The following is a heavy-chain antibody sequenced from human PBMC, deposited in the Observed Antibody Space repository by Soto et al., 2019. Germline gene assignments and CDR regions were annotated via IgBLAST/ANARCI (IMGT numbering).Heavy chain of an antibody. Sequence: ASVKVSCKASGYTFTGYYMHWVRQAPGQGLEWMGWINPNSGGTNYARKFQGRVTMTRDTSISTAYMELSRLRSDDTAVYYCAREGWFGKGDYYYGMDVWGQGTTGTVSS. D-gene: IGHD3-10*01. J-gene: IGHJ6*02. CDR2: INPNSGGT. V-gene: IGHV1-2*02. CDR3: AREGWFGKGDYYYGMDV. CDR1: GYTFTGYY.